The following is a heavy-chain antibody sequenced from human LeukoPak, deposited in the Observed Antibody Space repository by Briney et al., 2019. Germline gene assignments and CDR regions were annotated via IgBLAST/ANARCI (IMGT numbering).Heavy chain of an antibody. D-gene: IGHD5-18*01. CDR2: VNPSDGST. Sequence: ASVKVSCKASGYTFTTYYMHWVRQAPGQGLEWMGIVNPSDGSTTYAQKFQGRVTTTGDTSTSTVYMELSSLRSEDTAIYYCARVLTAMDPRGYFDYWGQGTLVTVSS. J-gene: IGHJ4*02. CDR1: GYTFTTYY. V-gene: IGHV1-46*01. CDR3: ARVLTAMDPRGYFDY.